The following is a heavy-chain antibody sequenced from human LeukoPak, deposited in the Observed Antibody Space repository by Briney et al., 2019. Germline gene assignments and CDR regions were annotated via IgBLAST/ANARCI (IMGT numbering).Heavy chain of an antibody. D-gene: IGHD6-13*01. J-gene: IGHJ6*02. CDR3: ARVIRIRAAGFCGMDV. CDR2: ISYDGSNK. Sequence: GGSLRLSCAASGFTFSSYAMHWVRQAPGKGLEWVAVISYDGSNKYYADSVKGRFTISRDNSKNTLYLQMNSLRAEDTAVYYCARVIRIRAAGFCGMDVWGQATTVTVSS. V-gene: IGHV3-30-3*01. CDR1: GFTFSSYA.